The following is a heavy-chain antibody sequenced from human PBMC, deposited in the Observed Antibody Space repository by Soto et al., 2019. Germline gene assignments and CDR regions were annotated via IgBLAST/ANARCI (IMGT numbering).Heavy chain of an antibody. J-gene: IGHJ4*02. V-gene: IGHV1-2*02. Sequence: ASVKVSCKASGYTFVAYYVFWVRQAPGHGLAWVGWINPKNGDTNYAQNFQGRVTITRDTSGTTVYMELSRQTSDDTALYYCARELAYCDCDCYTEPIDYWGQGTPVTVSS. CDR2: INPKNGDT. CDR1: GYTFVAYY. D-gene: IGHD2-21*02. CDR3: ARELAYCDCDCYTEPIDY.